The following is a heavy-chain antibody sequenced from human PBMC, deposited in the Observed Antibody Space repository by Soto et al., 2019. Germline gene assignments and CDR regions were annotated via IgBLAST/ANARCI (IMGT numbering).Heavy chain of an antibody. V-gene: IGHV4-31*03. CDR3: ARAMANYFDY. Sequence: QVQLQESGPGLVKPSQTLSVTCTVSGGSVSSDDYSWSWIRQHPGKGLEWIGYIRDSGSTYYNPSLEGRVTISVDTSKNQFSLRLRSVTAADTAVYYCARAMANYFDYWGQGTLVTASP. CDR1: GGSVSSDDYS. CDR2: IRDSGST. J-gene: IGHJ4*02. D-gene: IGHD2-8*01.